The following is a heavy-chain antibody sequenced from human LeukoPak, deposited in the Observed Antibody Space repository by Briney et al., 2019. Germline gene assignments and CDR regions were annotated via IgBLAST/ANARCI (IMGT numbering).Heavy chain of an antibody. D-gene: IGHD3-22*01. CDR3: AKGRYDSSGYYY. J-gene: IGHJ4*02. CDR1: GFTFSSYA. Sequence: GGSLRLSCAASGFTFSSYAMSWVRQAPGKGLEWVSAISGSGGSTYYADSVKGRLTISRDNSKNTLYLQMNSLRAEDTAVYYCAKGRYDSSGYYYWGQGTLVTVSS. V-gene: IGHV3-23*01. CDR2: ISGSGGST.